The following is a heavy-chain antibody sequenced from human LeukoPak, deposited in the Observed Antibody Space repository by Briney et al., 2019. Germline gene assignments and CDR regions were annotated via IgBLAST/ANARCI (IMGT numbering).Heavy chain of an antibody. CDR2: ISSSSSTI. CDR1: GFTFSTYS. D-gene: IGHD3-22*01. V-gene: IGHV3-48*01. Sequence: GGSPRLSCAASGFTFSTYSMNWVRQAPGKGLEWVSYISSSSSTIYYADSVKGRFTISRDNAKNSLYLQMNSLRAEDTAVYYCARGSTYYDSSGQVPFDYWGQGTLVTVSS. J-gene: IGHJ4*02. CDR3: ARGSTYYDSSGQVPFDY.